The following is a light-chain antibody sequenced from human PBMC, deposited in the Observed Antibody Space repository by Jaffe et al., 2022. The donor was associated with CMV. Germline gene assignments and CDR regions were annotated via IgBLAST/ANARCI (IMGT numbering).Light chain of an antibody. CDR3: QQYGSLPRT. V-gene: IGKV3-20*01. CDR1: QSVSSSN. Sequence: EIVLTQSPGTLSLSPGERGTLSCRASQSVSSSNLAWYQQKPGQAPRLLIYGASSRATGIPDRFSGSGSGTDFTLSISRLEPEDFAVYYCQQYGSLPRTFGQGTKVEIK. J-gene: IGKJ1*01. CDR2: GAS.